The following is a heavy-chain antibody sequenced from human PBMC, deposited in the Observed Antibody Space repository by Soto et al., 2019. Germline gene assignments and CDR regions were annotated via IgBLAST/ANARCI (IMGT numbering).Heavy chain of an antibody. CDR3: AAPLGGYCSGGSCYSYYYYYGMDV. V-gene: IGHV3-23*01. D-gene: IGHD2-15*01. Sequence: GGSLRLSCAASGFTFRSYAMSWVRQAPGKGLEWVSAISGSGGSTYYADSVKGRFTISRDNSKNTLYLQMNSLRAEDTAVYYCAAPLGGYCSGGSCYSYYYYYGMDVWGQGTTVTVSS. J-gene: IGHJ6*02. CDR1: GFTFRSYA. CDR2: ISGSGGST.